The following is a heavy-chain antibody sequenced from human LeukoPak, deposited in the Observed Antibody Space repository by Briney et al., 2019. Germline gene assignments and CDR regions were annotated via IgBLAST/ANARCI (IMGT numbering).Heavy chain of an antibody. CDR1: GYTFSDYY. CDR2: INPNSGGT. CDR3: ARDVGSSRSDAFDI. V-gene: IGHV1-2*02. D-gene: IGHD2-2*01. J-gene: IGHJ3*02. Sequence: ASVKVSCKSSGYTFSDYYMHWVRQAPGQGLEWMGWINPNSGGTNYAQKFQGRVTMTRGTSISTAYMELSRLRSDDTAVYYCARDVGSSRSDAFDIWGQGTMVTVSS.